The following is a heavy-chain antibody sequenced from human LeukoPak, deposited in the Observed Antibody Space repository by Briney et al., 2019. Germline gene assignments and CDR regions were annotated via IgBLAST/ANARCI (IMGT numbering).Heavy chain of an antibody. CDR2: ISGSGGST. J-gene: IGHJ3*02. CDR3: ANSGGSCYSSSCAFDI. Sequence: GSLRLSCAASGFTFSSYAMSWVRQAPGKGLEWVSAISGSGGSTYYADSVKGRFTISRDNSKNTLYLQMNSLRAEDTAVYYCANSGGSCYSSSCAFDIWGQWTMVTVSS. CDR1: GFTFSSYA. V-gene: IGHV3-23*01. D-gene: IGHD2-15*01.